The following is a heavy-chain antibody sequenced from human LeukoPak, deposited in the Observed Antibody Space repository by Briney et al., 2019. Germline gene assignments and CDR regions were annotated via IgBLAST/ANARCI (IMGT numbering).Heavy chain of an antibody. J-gene: IGHJ6*03. V-gene: IGHV4-39*01. CDR1: GGSISSGSYY. Sequence: SETLSLTCTVSGGSISSGSYYWGWIRQPPGKGLEWIGSIYYSGSTYYNPSLKSRVTISVDTSKNQFSLKLSSVTAADTAVYYCARLTLYYYYMDVWGKGTTVTISS. CDR2: IYYSGST. CDR3: ARLTLYYYYMDV.